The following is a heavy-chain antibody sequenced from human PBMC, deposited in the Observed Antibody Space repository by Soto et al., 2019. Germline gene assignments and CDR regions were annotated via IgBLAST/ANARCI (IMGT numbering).Heavy chain of an antibody. CDR1: GGSVRSGSYY. V-gene: IGHV4-61*03. CDR3: ARAHPKVEAAGTFQPDAFDI. J-gene: IGHJ3*02. CDR2: IYYNGRT. D-gene: IGHD6-13*01. Sequence: SETLSLTCPVSGGSVRSGSYYWIWILQTPGEGLEWIGYIYYNGRTNYTPSLKSRVTLSADTSKNHFSLKLNSVTAADTAVYSCARAHPKVEAAGTFQPDAFDIWGQGTMVTVSS.